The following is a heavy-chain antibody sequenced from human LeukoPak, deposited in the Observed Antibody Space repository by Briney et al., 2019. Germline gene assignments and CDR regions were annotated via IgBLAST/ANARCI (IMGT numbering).Heavy chain of an antibody. Sequence: PGGSLRLSCAASGFTFSDYYMSWIRQAPGKGLEWVSYISSSGSTIYYADSVKGRFTISRDNAKNSLYLQMNSLRAEDTAVYYCAREANVLLWFGELSPWGQGTLVTVSS. CDR3: AREANVLLWFGELSP. J-gene: IGHJ5*02. CDR1: GFTFSDYY. CDR2: ISSSGSTI. D-gene: IGHD3-10*01. V-gene: IGHV3-11*01.